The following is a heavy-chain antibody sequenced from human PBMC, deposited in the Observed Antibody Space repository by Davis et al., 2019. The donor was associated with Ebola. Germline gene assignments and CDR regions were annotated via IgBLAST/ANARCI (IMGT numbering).Heavy chain of an antibody. J-gene: IGHJ4*02. CDR3: AMTSVLTEYYFDY. CDR1: GGSISNSY. V-gene: IGHV4-59*08. D-gene: IGHD4/OR15-4a*01. CDR2: VYYNGNS. Sequence: PSETLSLTCTVSGGSISNSYWSWIRQPPGKGLEWIAYVYYNGNSNYNPSLKSRVTISIDTSKNQFSLKLSSVTAADTAVYYCAMTSVLTEYYFDYWGQGTLVTVSS.